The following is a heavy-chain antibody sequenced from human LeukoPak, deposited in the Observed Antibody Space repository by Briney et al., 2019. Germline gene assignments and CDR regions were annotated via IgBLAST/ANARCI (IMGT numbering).Heavy chain of an antibody. CDR3: ARDENGYVWGSFRA. V-gene: IGHV4-38-2*02. D-gene: IGHD3-16*02. Sequence: SETLSLTCSVSGNSISSGYYWGWIRQPPGKGLECIGSIYYSGSTYYNPSLKSRVTISVDTSKNQFSLKLSSVTAADTAVYYCARDENGYVWGSFRAWGQGTLVTVSS. CDR1: GNSISSGYY. J-gene: IGHJ5*02. CDR2: IYYSGST.